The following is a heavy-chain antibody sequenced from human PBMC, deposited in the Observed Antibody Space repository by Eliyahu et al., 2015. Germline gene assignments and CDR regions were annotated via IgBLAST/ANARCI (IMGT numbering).Heavy chain of an antibody. CDR2: MNPNSGNT. V-gene: IGHV1-8*01. CDR1: GYTXTXYD. Sequence: QVQLVQSGAEVKKPGASVKVXCKASGYTXTXYDINWVRQATGQGLEWMGWMNPNSGNTGYAQKSQGRVTMTRNTSISTAYMELSSLRSEDTAVYYCARGEGLFYYYYYGMDVWGKGTTVTVSS. D-gene: IGHD3-3*01. J-gene: IGHJ6*04. CDR3: ARGEGLFYYYYYGMDV.